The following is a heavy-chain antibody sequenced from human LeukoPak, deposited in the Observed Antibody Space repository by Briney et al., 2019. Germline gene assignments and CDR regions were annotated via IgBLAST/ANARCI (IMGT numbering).Heavy chain of an antibody. CDR1: GFSISSYY. CDR2: IYYSGTT. J-gene: IGHJ4*02. Sequence: SETLSFTCTVYGFSISSYYWGWIRQPPGLGLEWIGNIYYSGTTNYKPSLKSRTTISVDTSKNQFSLKRSSVTAADTAVYYCARAAAGPIKYYFDYWRQGTPVRVP. D-gene: IGHD6-13*01. V-gene: IGHV4-59*01. CDR3: ARAAAGPIKYYFDY.